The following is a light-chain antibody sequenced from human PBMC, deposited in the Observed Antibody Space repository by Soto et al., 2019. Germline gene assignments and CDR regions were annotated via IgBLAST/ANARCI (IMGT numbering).Light chain of an antibody. J-gene: IGLJ3*02. CDR2: DVS. CDR3: CSYAGSYTLGWV. Sequence: QSALTQPRSVSGSPGQSVTISCTGTSSDVGGYNYVSWYQQHPGKAPKLMIYDVSERPSGVPDRFSGSKSGNTASLTISGLQAEDEADYYCCSYAGSYTLGWVFGGGTKLTVL. CDR1: SSDVGGYNY. V-gene: IGLV2-11*01.